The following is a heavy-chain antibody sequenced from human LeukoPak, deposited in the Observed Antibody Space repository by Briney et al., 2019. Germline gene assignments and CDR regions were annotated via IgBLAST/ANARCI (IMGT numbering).Heavy chain of an antibody. CDR2: ISSSSSYI. V-gene: IGHV3-21*01. CDR3: ARDSRLVGEWELYFDY. CDR1: GFTFSSYA. D-gene: IGHD1-26*01. Sequence: PGGSLRLSCAASGFTFSSYAMGWVRQAPGKGLEWVSSISSSSSYIYYADSVKGRFTISRDNAKNSLYLQMNSLRAEDTAVYYCARDSRLVGEWELYFDYWGQGTLVTVSS. J-gene: IGHJ4*02.